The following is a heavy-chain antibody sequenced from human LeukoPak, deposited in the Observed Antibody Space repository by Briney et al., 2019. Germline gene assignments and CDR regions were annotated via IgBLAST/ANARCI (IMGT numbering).Heavy chain of an antibody. V-gene: IGHV4-39*01. D-gene: IGHD5-18*01. CDR1: GGSISSSSYY. Sequence: SETLSLTCTVSGGSISSSSYYWGWIRQPPGKGLEWIGSIYYSGSTYYNPSLKSRVTISVDTSKSQFSLKLSSVTAADTAVYYCARCNIGYGQVANWFDPWGQGTLVTVSS. CDR2: IYYSGST. CDR3: ARCNIGYGQVANWFDP. J-gene: IGHJ5*02.